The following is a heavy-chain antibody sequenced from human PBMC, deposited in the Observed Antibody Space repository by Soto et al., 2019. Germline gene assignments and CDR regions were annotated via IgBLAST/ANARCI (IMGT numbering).Heavy chain of an antibody. Sequence: QVQLQESGPGLVKPSETLSLTCTVSGGSVSSGSYYWSWIRQPPGKGLEWIGNINYSGSTNYNPSLRSRVTISVDTSKNQLSLKLSSVTAADTAVYYCARQGRYCSSTSCYEYYYYGMDVWGQGTTVTVSS. V-gene: IGHV4-61*01. CDR3: ARQGRYCSSTSCYEYYYYGMDV. J-gene: IGHJ6*02. D-gene: IGHD2-2*01. CDR2: INYSGST. CDR1: GGSVSSGSYY.